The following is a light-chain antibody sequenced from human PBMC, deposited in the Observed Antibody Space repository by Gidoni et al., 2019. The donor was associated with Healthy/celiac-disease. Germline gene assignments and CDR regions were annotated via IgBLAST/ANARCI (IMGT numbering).Light chain of an antibody. CDR2: GAS. CDR1: QSVSSN. CDR3: QQYNNWPFT. J-gene: IGKJ3*01. Sequence: EIVMTQPPATLSVSPGDRATLSCRASQSVSSNLAWYQQKPGQAPRLLIYGASTRATGSPARFSGSGSGTEFTLTISSLQSEDFAVYYCQQYNNWPFTFGPGTKVDIK. V-gene: IGKV3-15*01.